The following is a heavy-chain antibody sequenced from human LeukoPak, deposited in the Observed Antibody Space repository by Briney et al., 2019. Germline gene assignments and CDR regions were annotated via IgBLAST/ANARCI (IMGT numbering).Heavy chain of an antibody. V-gene: IGHV3-30*03. CDR3: ARERTTMILFVITGGRNGLDV. J-gene: IGHJ6*02. Sequence: GGSLRLSCAASGFTFGNGIHCVLQPPAKGLEWVAVISYDGSTKYYADSVKGRFTISRDNSNNTLYLEMNSLRAEDTAVYYCARERTTMILFVITGGRNGLDVWGQGTTVTVSS. CDR1: GFTFGNG. D-gene: IGHD3-22*01. CDR2: ISYDGSTK.